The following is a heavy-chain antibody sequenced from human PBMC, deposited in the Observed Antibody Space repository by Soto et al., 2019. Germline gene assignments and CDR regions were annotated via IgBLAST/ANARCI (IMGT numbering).Heavy chain of an antibody. D-gene: IGHD1-26*01. J-gene: IGHJ4*02. Sequence: PGGSLRLSCAASGFTFSSYAMSWVRQAPGKGLEWVSAISGSGGSTYYADSVKGRFTISRDSSKNTLYLQMNSLRAEDTAMYYCARSGSYQYYFYNWGPGTLVTVSS. V-gene: IGHV3-23*01. CDR1: GFTFSSYA. CDR2: ISGSGGST. CDR3: ARSGSYQYYFYN.